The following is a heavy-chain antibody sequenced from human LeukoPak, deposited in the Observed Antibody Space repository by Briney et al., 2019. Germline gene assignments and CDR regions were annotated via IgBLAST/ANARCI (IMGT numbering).Heavy chain of an antibody. D-gene: IGHD6-13*01. CDR3: GSWLPGSSWYVAY. V-gene: IGHV1-8*01. CDR2: MNPNSGNT. J-gene: IGHJ4*02. Sequence: RASVKVSCKASGYTFTSYDINWVRQATGQGLEWMGWMNPNSGNTGYAQKLQGRVTMTTDTSTSTAYMELRSLRSDDTAVYYCGSWLPGSSWYVAYWGQGTLATVSS. CDR1: GYTFTSYD.